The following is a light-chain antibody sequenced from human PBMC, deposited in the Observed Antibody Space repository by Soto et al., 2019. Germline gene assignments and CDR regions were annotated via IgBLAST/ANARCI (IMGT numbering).Light chain of an antibody. CDR1: QSVSGY. Sequence: EVVLTQSPVTLSLSPGERATLSCRASQSVSGYLAWYQQKPGQAPRLLMFRTSSRATGFPARFSGSGSGTEFNLTISSLQSEDFGVYYCQQYNNWPRATFGGGTKVEIK. V-gene: IGKV3-15*01. J-gene: IGKJ4*01. CDR2: RTS. CDR3: QQYNNWPRAT.